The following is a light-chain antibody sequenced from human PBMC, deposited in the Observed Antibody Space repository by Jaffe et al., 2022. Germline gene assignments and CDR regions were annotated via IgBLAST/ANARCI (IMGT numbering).Light chain of an antibody. J-gene: IGKJ1*01. Sequence: AIQMTQSPSSLSASVGDRVTITCRASQGIRNDLGWYQQKPGKAPKLLIYSASSLQSGVPSRFSGSGSGTDFTLTISTLQPEDFATYYCLQDYNYPRTFGQGTKVEIK. CDR1: QGIRND. V-gene: IGKV1-6*01. CDR2: SAS. CDR3: LQDYNYPRT.